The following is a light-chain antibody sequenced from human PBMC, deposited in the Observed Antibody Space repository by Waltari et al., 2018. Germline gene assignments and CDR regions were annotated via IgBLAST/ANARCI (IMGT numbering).Light chain of an antibody. J-gene: IGKJ3*01. CDR2: WAS. Sequence: DIVMTQSLDSLTVSLGERATINCKSSQSVINSADNKNKLAWYQQKAGPPPKLLIYWASTRESGVPDRFSGSGSGTDFTLTISSLQAEDVAVYYCQQYYRVPFTFGPGTKVDIK. CDR1: QSVINSADNKNK. CDR3: QQYYRVPFT. V-gene: IGKV4-1*01.